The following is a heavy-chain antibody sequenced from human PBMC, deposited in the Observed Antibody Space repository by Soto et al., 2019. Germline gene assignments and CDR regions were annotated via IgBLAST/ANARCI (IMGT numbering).Heavy chain of an antibody. D-gene: IGHD1-1*01. CDR1: GFTFSSYG. V-gene: IGHV3-33*01. CDR3: ARPLEGEDYFDY. J-gene: IGHJ4*02. Sequence: QVQLVESGGGVVQPGRSLRLSCAASGFTFSSYGMHWVRQAPGKGLEWVAVIWYDGSNKYYADSVKGRFTISRDNSKNTLYLQMNSLRAEDTAVYYCARPLEGEDYFDYWCQGTLVTVSS. CDR2: IWYDGSNK.